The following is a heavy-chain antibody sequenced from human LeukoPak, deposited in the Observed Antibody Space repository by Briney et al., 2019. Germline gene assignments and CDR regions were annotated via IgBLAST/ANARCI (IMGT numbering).Heavy chain of an antibody. V-gene: IGHV3-7*03. CDR3: ARDKSAGADTGSSFYY. CDR2: IKQDGSEK. Sequence: GRSLRLSCAASGFTFSNYWMTWVRQAPGKGLEWVASIKQDGSEKYYVDSVKGRFTFSRDNAKNSLYLQMDSLRAEDTAVYYCARDKSAGADTGSSFYYWGQGALVTVSS. CDR1: GFTFSNYW. J-gene: IGHJ4*02. D-gene: IGHD3-10*01.